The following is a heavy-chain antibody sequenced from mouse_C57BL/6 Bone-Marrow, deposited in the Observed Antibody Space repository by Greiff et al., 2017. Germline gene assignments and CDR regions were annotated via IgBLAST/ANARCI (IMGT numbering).Heavy chain of an antibody. CDR3: VRHRGTDYDYVGAWFAY. CDR2: IRSKSNNYAT. J-gene: IGHJ3*01. Sequence: EVQVVESGGGLVQPKGSLKLSCAASGFSFNTYAMNWVRQAPGKGLEWVARIRSKSNNYATYYADSVKDRFTISRDDSESMLYLQMNNLKTEDTAMYYCVRHRGTDYDYVGAWFAYWGQGTLVTVSA. D-gene: IGHD2-4*01. CDR1: GFSFNTYA. V-gene: IGHV10-1*01.